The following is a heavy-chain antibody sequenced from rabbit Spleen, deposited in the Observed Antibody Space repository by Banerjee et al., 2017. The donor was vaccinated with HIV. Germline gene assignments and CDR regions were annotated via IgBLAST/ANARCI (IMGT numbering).Heavy chain of an antibody. V-gene: IGHV1S45*01. CDR1: GVSFSNKAV. CDR2: INAVTGKA. Sequence: QEQLVESGGGLVKPGASLTLTCIASGVSFSNKAVMCWVRQAPGKGLEWIACINAVTGKAVYASWAKGRYTFSKTSSTTVTLEMTSLTDADTATYFCARDLTGAIGWNFGWWGQGTLVTVS. CDR3: ARDLTGAIGWNFGW. J-gene: IGHJ6*01. D-gene: IGHD4-1*01.